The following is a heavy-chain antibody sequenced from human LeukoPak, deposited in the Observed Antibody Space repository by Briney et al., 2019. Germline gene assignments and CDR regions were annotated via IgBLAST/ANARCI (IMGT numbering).Heavy chain of an antibody. Sequence: PGGSLRLSCAASGFTFSSYGMHWVRQAPGKGLEWVAVISYDGSNKYYADSVKGRFTISRDNSKNTLYLQMNSLRAEDTAVYYCAKVVGSSGWYPDAFDIWGQGTMVTVSS. CDR3: AKVVGSSGWYPDAFDI. V-gene: IGHV3-30*18. J-gene: IGHJ3*02. CDR1: GFTFSSYG. D-gene: IGHD6-19*01. CDR2: ISYDGSNK.